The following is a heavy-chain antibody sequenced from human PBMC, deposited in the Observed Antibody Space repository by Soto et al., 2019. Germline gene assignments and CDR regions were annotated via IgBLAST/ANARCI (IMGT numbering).Heavy chain of an antibody. CDR3: ARRLDMVRGVIIRSHWFDP. J-gene: IGHJ5*02. CDR1: GGSISSSSYY. D-gene: IGHD3-10*01. Sequence: QLQLQESGPGLVKPSETLSLTCTVSGGSISSSSYYWGWIRQPPGKGLEWIGSIYYSGSTYYNPSLKSRVTISVDTSKNQFSLKLSSVTAADTAVYYCARRLDMVRGVIIRSHWFDPWGQGTLVTVSS. V-gene: IGHV4-39*01. CDR2: IYYSGST.